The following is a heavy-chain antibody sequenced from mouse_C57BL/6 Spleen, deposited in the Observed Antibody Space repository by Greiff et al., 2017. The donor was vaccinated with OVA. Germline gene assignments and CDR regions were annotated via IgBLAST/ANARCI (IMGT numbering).Heavy chain of an antibody. CDR2: IDPSDSYT. D-gene: IGHD3-3*01. CDR1: GYTFTSYW. V-gene: IGHV1-50*01. Sequence: QVQLQQPGAELVKPGASVKLSCKASGYTFTSYWMQWVQQRPGQGLEWIGEIDPSDSYTNYNQKFKGKATLTVDTSSSTAYMQRSSLTAEDAAVYDCARARGAGEAYWGQGTLVTVSA. J-gene: IGHJ3*01. CDR3: ARARGAGEAY.